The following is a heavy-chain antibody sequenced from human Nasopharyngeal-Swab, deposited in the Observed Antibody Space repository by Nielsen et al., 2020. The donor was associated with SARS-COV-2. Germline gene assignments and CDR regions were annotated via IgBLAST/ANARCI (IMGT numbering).Heavy chain of an antibody. J-gene: IGHJ3*02. D-gene: IGHD3-22*01. V-gene: IGHV4-31*03. CDR1: GGSISSGGYY. Sequence: SETLSLTCTVSGGSISSGGYYWSWIRQPPGKGLEWIVYIYYSGSTYYNPSLKSRVTISVDTSKNQFSLKLSSVTVADTAVYYCARARITMIVVVDAFDIWGQGTMVTVSS. CDR3: ARARITMIVVVDAFDI. CDR2: IYYSGST.